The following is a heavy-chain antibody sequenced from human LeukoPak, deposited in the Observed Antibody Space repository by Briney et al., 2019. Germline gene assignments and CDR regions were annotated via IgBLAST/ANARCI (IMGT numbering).Heavy chain of an antibody. CDR3: ARDYYDSSGYYYYFDY. D-gene: IGHD3-22*01. CDR1: GGSISSYY. J-gene: IGHJ4*02. V-gene: IGHV4-59*01. Sequence: SETLSLTCTVSGGSISSYYWSWIRQPPGKGLEWIGYIYYSGSTNYNPSLKSRVTISVAKSKKQFSLQLSSVTAADTAVYYCARDYYDSSGYYYYFDYWGQGTLVTVSS. CDR2: IYYSGST.